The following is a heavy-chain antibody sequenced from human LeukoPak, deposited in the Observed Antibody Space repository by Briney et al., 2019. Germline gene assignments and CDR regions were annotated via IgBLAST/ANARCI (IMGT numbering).Heavy chain of an antibody. CDR2: INHSGST. J-gene: IGHJ5*02. CDR3: ARGPKKVVPAANLDP. Sequence: SETLSLTCAVYGGSLSGYYWSWIRQPPGKGLEWIGEINHSGSTNYNPSLKSRVTISVDTSKNQFSLKLSSVTAADTAVYYCARGPKKVVPAANLDPWGQGTLVTVSS. CDR1: GGSLSGYY. D-gene: IGHD2-2*01. V-gene: IGHV4-34*01.